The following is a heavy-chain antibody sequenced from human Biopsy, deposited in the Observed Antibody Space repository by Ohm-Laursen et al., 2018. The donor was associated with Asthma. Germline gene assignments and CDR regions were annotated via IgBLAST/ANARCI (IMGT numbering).Heavy chain of an antibody. J-gene: IGHJ6*02. V-gene: IGHV4-34*01. Sequence: SVTLSLTCDVYPGSFSGFFWTWIRQSPGKGLEGIGETNERGVTNNNPSLKSRVIISIDTYWNRVSLKLTSVTAADTAVYYCARGPELDVWGQGTTVTVSS. CDR3: ARGPELDV. CDR2: TNERGVT. CDR1: PGSFSGFF.